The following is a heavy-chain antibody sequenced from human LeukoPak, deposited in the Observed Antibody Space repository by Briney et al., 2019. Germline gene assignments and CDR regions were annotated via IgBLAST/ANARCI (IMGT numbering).Heavy chain of an antibody. J-gene: IGHJ4*02. CDR2: IYSGGST. Sequence: GGSLRLSCAASGFTVSSNYMSWVRQAPGKGLEWVSVIYSGGSTYYADSVKGRFTISRDNSKNTLYLQMNSLRAEDTAVYYCATTFRELMRARPWVYYFDYWGQGTLVTVSS. CDR1: GFTVSSNY. CDR3: ATTFRELMRARPWVYYFDY. D-gene: IGHD1-26*01. V-gene: IGHV3-53*01.